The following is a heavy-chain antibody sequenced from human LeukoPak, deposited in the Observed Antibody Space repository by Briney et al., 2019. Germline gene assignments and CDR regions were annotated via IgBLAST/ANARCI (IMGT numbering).Heavy chain of an antibody. V-gene: IGHV4-34*01. J-gene: IGHJ6*02. CDR3: ARGYCSSTSCYWRHYYYYYGMDV. D-gene: IGHD2-2*01. Sequence: SETLSLTCAVYGGTFSGYYWSWIRQPPGKGLEWIGEINHSGSTNYNPSLKRRVTISVDTSKNQFSLKLSSVTAADTAVYYCARGYCSSTSCYWRHYYYYYGMDVWGQGTTVTVSS. CDR1: GGTFSGYY. CDR2: INHSGST.